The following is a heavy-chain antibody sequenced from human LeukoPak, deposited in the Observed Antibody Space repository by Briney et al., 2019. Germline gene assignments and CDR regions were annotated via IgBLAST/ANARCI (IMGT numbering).Heavy chain of an antibody. V-gene: IGHV3-7*01. J-gene: IGHJ3*01. CDR2: IKQDGSEK. CDR1: GFTFSSSW. Sequence: GGSLRLSCAASGFTFSSSWMRWVRQAPGKGLGWVANIKQDGSEKNYVDSVKGRFTVSRDNARNSLYLQMNSLRAEDTAVYYCVGGGAFDFWGQGTMVTVSS. CDR3: VGGGAFDF. D-gene: IGHD3-16*01.